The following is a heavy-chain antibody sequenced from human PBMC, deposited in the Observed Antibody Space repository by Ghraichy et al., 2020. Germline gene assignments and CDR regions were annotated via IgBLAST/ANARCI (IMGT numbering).Heavy chain of an antibody. CDR1: GGSISSYY. D-gene: IGHD2-15*01. J-gene: IGHJ5*02. V-gene: IGHV4-4*09. CDR3: ARLRWVVAATWFDP. CDR2: IYTSGST. Sequence: SETLSLTCTVSGGSISSYYWSWIRQPPGKGLEWIGYIYTSGSTNYNPSLKSRVTISVDTSKNQFSLKLSSVTAADTAVYYCARLRWVVAATWFDPWGQGTLVTVSS.